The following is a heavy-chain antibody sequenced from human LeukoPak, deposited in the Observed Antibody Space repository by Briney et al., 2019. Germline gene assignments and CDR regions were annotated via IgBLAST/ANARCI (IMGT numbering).Heavy chain of an antibody. Sequence: GGSLRLSCAASGFTFNAYALSWVRQAPGKGLEWVSVISGNSGTTYYADSVKGRFTTSRDNSKKTLYLQMSSLGAEDTAVYYCAKDRDSSGRYRFDYWGQGTLVTASS. CDR1: GFTFNAYA. CDR2: ISGNSGTT. CDR3: AKDRDSSGRYRFDY. V-gene: IGHV3-23*01. J-gene: IGHJ4*02. D-gene: IGHD3-22*01.